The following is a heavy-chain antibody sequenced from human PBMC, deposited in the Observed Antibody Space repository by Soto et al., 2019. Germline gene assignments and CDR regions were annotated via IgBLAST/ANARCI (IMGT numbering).Heavy chain of an antibody. V-gene: IGHV3-21*01. CDR2: IGRRSDI. J-gene: IGHJ6*02. Sequence: PLGVLRLSCEASGFTFSTYSMHWVRQAPGKGLEWVSSIGRRSDIYYADSVKGRFTVSRDNAKNSVSLQMNSLRDEDTAVYYCAREETAWPLAYGLDVWGQGTTVTV. CDR1: GFTFSTYS. CDR3: AREETAWPLAYGLDV. D-gene: IGHD2-21*02.